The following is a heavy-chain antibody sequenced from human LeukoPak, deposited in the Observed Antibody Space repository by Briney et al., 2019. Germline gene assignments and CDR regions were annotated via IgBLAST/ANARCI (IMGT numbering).Heavy chain of an antibody. CDR3: AKRFYYDSSGYGCFDY. J-gene: IGHJ4*02. V-gene: IGHV3-23*01. CDR1: GFTFSKYV. D-gene: IGHD3-22*01. Sequence: GGSLRLSCAASGFTFSKYVMIWVRQAPGKGLEWVSGITGSGASTYYADSVKGRFTISRDNSKNTLFLQMNSLRAEDTAVYYCAKRFYYDSSGYGCFDYWGQGTLVTVSS. CDR2: ITGSGAST.